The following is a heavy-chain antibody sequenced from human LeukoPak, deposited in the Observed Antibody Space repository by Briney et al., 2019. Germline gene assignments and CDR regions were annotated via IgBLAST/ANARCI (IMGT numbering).Heavy chain of an antibody. J-gene: IGHJ3*02. CDR2: SNAGNGNT. Sequence: ASVKVSCKASGYTFTSYAMHWVRQAPGQRLEWMGWSNAGNGNTKYSQEFQGRVTITRDTSASTAYMELSSLRSEDMAVYYCARDLNGVVAYDAFDIWGQGTMVTVSS. V-gene: IGHV1-3*02. CDR3: ARDLNGVVAYDAFDI. D-gene: IGHD3-22*01. CDR1: GYTFTSYA.